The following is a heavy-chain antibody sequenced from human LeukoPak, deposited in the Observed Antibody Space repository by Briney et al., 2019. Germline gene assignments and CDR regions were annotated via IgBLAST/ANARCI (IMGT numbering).Heavy chain of an antibody. CDR3: AREWSGRRKTDY. V-gene: IGHV1-46*01. D-gene: IGHD3-3*01. CDR1: GYTFTSYY. J-gene: IGHJ4*02. CDR2: INPSGGST. Sequence: GASVKVSCKASGYTFTSYYMHWVRQAPGQGLEWMGIINPSGGSTSYAQKFQGRATMTRDTSTSTVYMELSSLRSEDTAVYYCAREWSGRRKTDYWGQGTLVTVSS.